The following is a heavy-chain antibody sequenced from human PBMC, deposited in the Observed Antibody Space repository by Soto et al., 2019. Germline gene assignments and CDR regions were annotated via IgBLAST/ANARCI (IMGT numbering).Heavy chain of an antibody. J-gene: IGHJ4*02. CDR2: ISSSSSYI. CDR3: ARELRGYSGYGSPAIIDY. CDR1: GFTFSSYS. D-gene: IGHD5-12*01. Sequence: PGGSLRLSCAASGFTFSSYSMNWVRQAPGKGLEWVSSISSSSSYIYYADSVKGRFTISRDNAKNSLYLQMNSLRAEDTAVYYCARELRGYSGYGSPAIIDYWGQGTLVTVSS. V-gene: IGHV3-21*01.